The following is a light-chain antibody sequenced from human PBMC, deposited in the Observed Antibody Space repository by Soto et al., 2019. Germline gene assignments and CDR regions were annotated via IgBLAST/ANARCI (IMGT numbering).Light chain of an antibody. Sequence: DIQMTQSPSTLSASVGDRVTITCRASQSISSWLAWYQQKPGKAPKLLIYDASSLESRVPSRFSGNGSATEFTLTISSLQPDDLATYYCQQYNSYPYTFGQGTKLEIK. V-gene: IGKV1-5*01. J-gene: IGKJ2*01. CDR2: DAS. CDR3: QQYNSYPYT. CDR1: QSISSW.